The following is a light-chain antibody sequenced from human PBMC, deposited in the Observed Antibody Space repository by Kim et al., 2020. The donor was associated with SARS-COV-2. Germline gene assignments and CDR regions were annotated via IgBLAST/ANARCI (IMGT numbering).Light chain of an antibody. Sequence: IQLTQSPSSLSASVGDTVTITCRASQGINSNLAWYQQRPGKAPNLLIYSAFTLHSGVPSRFSGSGSGTDFTLTITSLQPEDFATYHCQQHHSFPLTFGGGTKLEI. CDR2: SAF. CDR1: QGINSN. CDR3: QQHHSFPLT. V-gene: IGKV1-9*01. J-gene: IGKJ4*01.